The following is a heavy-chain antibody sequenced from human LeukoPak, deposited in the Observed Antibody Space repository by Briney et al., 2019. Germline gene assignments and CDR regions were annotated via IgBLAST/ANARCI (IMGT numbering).Heavy chain of an antibody. CDR3: ANHFACGSTSCPPFDY. V-gene: IGHV3-21*01. J-gene: IGHJ4*02. D-gene: IGHD2-2*01. Sequence: GGSLRLSCAASGFTFSSYAMSWVRQAPGKGLEWVSSISDSSFYIYYADSVEGRFTISRDNAKNSLYLQMNSLRAEDTGVYYCANHFACGSTSCPPFDYWGQGTLVTVSA. CDR1: GFTFSSYA. CDR2: ISDSSFYI.